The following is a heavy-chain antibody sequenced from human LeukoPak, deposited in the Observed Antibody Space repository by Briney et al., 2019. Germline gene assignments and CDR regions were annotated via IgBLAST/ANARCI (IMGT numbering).Heavy chain of an antibody. D-gene: IGHD4-17*01. CDR1: GFTFSSYS. Sequence: GGSLRLSCAASGFTFSSYSMNWVRQAPGKGLEWVSYISSSSSTIYYADSAKGRFNISRDNAKNSLYLQMNSLRAEDTAVYYCAREPYGDYDYWYFDLWGRGTLVTVSS. CDR3: AREPYGDYDYWYFDL. CDR2: ISSSSSTI. V-gene: IGHV3-48*01. J-gene: IGHJ2*01.